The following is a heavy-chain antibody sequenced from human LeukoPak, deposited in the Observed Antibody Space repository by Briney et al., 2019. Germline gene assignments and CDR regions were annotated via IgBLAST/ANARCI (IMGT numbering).Heavy chain of an antibody. V-gene: IGHV4-39*01. D-gene: IGHD3-22*01. CDR3: ARLFITMIVVVPTIDY. CDR1: GGSISSSSYY. Sequence: SETLSLTCTVSGGSISSSSYYWGWVRQPPGKGLEWVGSIYNSGSTYYNPSLKSRVTISVDTSKNQFSLKLSSVTAADTAVYYCARLFITMIVVVPTIDYWGQGTLVTVSS. J-gene: IGHJ4*02. CDR2: IYNSGST.